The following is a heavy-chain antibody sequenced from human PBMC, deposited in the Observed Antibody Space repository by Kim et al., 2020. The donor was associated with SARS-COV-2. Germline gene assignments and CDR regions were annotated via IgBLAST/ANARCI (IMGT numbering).Heavy chain of an antibody. V-gene: IGHV3-33*06. CDR3: AKDPGYCSGGSCRLTWLDP. Sequence: GGSLRLSCAVSGFTFSSYGMHWVRQAPGKGLEWLAVIWYYGSIKYYADAVKGRFNISRDNSKNTLYLQMNSLRAEDTAVYYCAKDPGYCSGGSCRLTWLDPWGQGTLVTVSS. D-gene: IGHD2-15*01. J-gene: IGHJ5*02. CDR1: GFTFSSYG. CDR2: IWYYGSIK.